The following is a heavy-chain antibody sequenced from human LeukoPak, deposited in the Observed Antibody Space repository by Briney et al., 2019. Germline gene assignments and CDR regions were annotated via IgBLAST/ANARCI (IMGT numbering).Heavy chain of an antibody. CDR3: GRDIGPKGAYDSSGYQSPDFDY. V-gene: IGHV3-33*01. CDR1: GFTFSSYG. Sequence: GGSLRLSCAASGFTFSSYGMHWVRQAPGKGLEWVAVIWYDGSNKYYADSVKGRFAISRDNSKNTLYLQMNSLRAEDTAVYYCGRDIGPKGAYDSSGYQSPDFDYGGRGTLVTVSS. J-gene: IGHJ4*02. CDR2: IWYDGSNK. D-gene: IGHD3-22*01.